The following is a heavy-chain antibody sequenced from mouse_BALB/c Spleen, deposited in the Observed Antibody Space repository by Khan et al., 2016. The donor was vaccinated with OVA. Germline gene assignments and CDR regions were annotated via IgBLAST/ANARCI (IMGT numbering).Heavy chain of an antibody. CDR2: IDPANGDT. D-gene: IGHD2-1*01. V-gene: IGHV14-3*02. CDR1: GFNIKDTY. J-gene: IGHJ3*01. Sequence: EVQLQQSGTELIKPGASVKLSCTASGFNIKDTYIHWVKERPEQGPEWIGRIDPANGDTKYDPKFQGKATITADTSSNTAYLQLSSLTSEDTAVYYCATLYGSPVTYGGQGTLVTVSA. CDR3: ATLYGSPVTY.